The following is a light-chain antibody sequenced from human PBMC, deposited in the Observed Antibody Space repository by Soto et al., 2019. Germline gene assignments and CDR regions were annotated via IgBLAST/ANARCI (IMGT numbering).Light chain of an antibody. CDR1: QDIRNF. CDR2: AAS. CDR3: QKYSSVPV. V-gene: IGKV1-27*01. J-gene: IGKJ3*01. Sequence: DIQMTQSPTSLSASVGDRVTITCRASQDIRNFVAWYQQKPGKAPKLRIYAASTLQSGIPSRFSGSGSGTDFTLNINSLQPEDVATYSCQKYSSVPVFGPGTKVEIK.